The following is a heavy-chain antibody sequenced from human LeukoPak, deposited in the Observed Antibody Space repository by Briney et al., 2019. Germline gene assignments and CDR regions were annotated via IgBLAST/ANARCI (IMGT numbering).Heavy chain of an antibody. CDR1: GFTVSNNY. Sequence: GVSLRHSCAASGFTVSNNYMSWVRQAPGKGLEWVSVLYIDGNTYYADSVKGRFTISRDNSKNTLYLQMSSLRAEDTAVYYCAGDQWLALQHWGQGTLVTVSS. J-gene: IGHJ1*01. CDR2: LYIDGNT. D-gene: IGHD6-19*01. V-gene: IGHV3-53*01. CDR3: AGDQWLALQH.